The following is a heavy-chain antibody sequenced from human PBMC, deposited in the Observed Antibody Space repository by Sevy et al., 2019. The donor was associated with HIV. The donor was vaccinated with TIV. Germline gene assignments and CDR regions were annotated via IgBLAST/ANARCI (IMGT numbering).Heavy chain of an antibody. Sequence: GGSLRLSCAASGFTFSSYSMNWVRQPPGKGLEWVSYISSSSSTIYYADSVKGRFTISRDNAKNSLYLQMNSLRAEDTAVYYCARDPRQYSSGWYDYWGQGTLVTVSS. CDR3: ARDPRQYSSGWYDY. CDR1: GFTFSSYS. V-gene: IGHV3-48*01. D-gene: IGHD6-19*01. CDR2: ISSSSSTI. J-gene: IGHJ4*02.